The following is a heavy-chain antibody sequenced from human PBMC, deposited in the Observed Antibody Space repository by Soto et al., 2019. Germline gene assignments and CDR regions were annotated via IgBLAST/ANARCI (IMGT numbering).Heavy chain of an antibody. V-gene: IGHV3-30*03. CDR3: ARADRLGGMEV. Sequence: SLRLSCAASGFAFGSYGMHWVRRAPGNGLEWVAVISYDGSNKYYEDSVKGRFTISRENAKNSLYLQMNSLRAGDTAVYYCARADRLGGMEVWGQGTTVTVSS. CDR2: ISYDGSNK. D-gene: IGHD6-25*01. CDR1: GFAFGSYG. J-gene: IGHJ6*02.